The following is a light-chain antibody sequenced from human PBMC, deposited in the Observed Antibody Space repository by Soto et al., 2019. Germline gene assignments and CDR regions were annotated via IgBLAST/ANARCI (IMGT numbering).Light chain of an antibody. J-gene: IGKJ2*01. CDR3: QQRSNWPPEYT. Sequence: EIVLTQSPATLYLSPGERATLSCRASQSVSSYLAWYQQKPGQAPRLLIYDASNRATGIPARFSGSGSGSDFTLTIRILELEDFAVYYCQQRSNWPPEYTFGQGTKLEIK. CDR2: DAS. V-gene: IGKV3-11*01. CDR1: QSVSSY.